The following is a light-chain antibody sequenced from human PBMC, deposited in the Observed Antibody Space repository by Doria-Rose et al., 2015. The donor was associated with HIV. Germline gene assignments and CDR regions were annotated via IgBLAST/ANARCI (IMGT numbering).Light chain of an antibody. Sequence: DIQLTQSPESLGMSLGERATLNCKSNQSLLYTSKNYLAWYQQKPGQPPILLIYWASTRQSGFPARFSGSGSGTDFTLTISSLEAEDVAVYHCQQYYDTPSFGPGTTVDIK. CDR3: QQYYDTPS. V-gene: IGKV4-1*01. J-gene: IGKJ3*01. CDR1: QSLLYTSKNY. CDR2: WAS.